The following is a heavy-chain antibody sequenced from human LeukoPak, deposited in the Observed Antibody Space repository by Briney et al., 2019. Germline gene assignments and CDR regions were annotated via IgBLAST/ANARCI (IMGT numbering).Heavy chain of an antibody. D-gene: IGHD6-13*01. Sequence: SETLSLTCAVSGGSISSGGYSWSWIRQPPGKGLEWIGYIYHSGSTYYNPSLKSRVTISVDRSKNQFSLKLSSVTAADTAVYYCARRVGIAAAGLDYWGQGTLVTVSS. V-gene: IGHV4-30-2*01. J-gene: IGHJ4*02. CDR3: ARRVGIAAAGLDY. CDR2: IYHSGST. CDR1: GGSISSGGYS.